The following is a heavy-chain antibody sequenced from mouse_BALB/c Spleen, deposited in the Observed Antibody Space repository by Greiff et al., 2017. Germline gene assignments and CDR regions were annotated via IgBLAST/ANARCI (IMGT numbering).Heavy chain of an antibody. CDR3: TIDYGNYTWFAY. CDR2: INPSNGGT. D-gene: IGHD2-1*01. Sequence: VQLQQPGAELVKPGASVKLSCKASGYTFTSYCMHWVKLRPGQGFEWIGEINPSNGGTNYNEKFKRKATLTVDKSSSTAYMQLSSLTSEDSAVYYCTIDYGNYTWFAYWGQGTLVTVSA. V-gene: IGHV1S16*01. CDR1: GYTFTSYC. J-gene: IGHJ3*01.